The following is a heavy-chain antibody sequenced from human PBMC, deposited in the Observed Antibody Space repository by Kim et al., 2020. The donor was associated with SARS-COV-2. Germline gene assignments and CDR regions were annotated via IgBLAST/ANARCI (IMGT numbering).Heavy chain of an antibody. Sequence: NTGYAQKFQGRVTMTRNTSISTAYMELSSLRSEDTAVYYCARSPRGDMDVWGKGTTVTVSS. V-gene: IGHV1-8*01. CDR2: NT. J-gene: IGHJ6*03. CDR3: ARSPRGDMDV. D-gene: IGHD3-10*01.